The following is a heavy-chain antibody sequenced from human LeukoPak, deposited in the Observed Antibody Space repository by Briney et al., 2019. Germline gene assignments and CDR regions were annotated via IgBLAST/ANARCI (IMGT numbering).Heavy chain of an antibody. CDR1: GFTFSSYA. J-gene: IGHJ4*02. CDR3: AKDRVEGKLWLAQFDY. V-gene: IGHV3-30*18. CDR2: ISYDGSKK. Sequence: PGRSLRPSCAASGFTFSSYAVHWVRQAPGRGLEWVAVISYDGSKKYYADSVKGRFTISRDDSKNTLYLQMSILRAEDTAVYYCAKDRVEGKLWLAQFDYWGQGTLVTVSS. D-gene: IGHD6-19*01.